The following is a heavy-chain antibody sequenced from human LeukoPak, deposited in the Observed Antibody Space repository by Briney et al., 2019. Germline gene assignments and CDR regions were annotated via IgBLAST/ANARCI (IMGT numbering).Heavy chain of an antibody. Sequence: PSETLSLTCTVSGASINNNFWTWIRLPPGKGLEWIGYIYSSGSANYNPSLKSRVIISGDTSKNQISLNLTSVTAADTALDFCARHRDYYDSWGHGTLVTVSS. CDR1: GASINNNF. D-gene: IGHD3-22*01. V-gene: IGHV4-59*08. CDR3: ARHRDYYDS. J-gene: IGHJ4*01. CDR2: IYSSGSA.